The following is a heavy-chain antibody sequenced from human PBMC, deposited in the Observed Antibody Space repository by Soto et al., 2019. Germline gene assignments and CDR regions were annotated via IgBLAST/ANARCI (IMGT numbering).Heavy chain of an antibody. Sequence: EVQLVESGGGLVKPGGSLRLSCAASGFTFSSYSMNLVRQSPGKGLEWVSSISSSSSYIYYADSVKGRFTISRDNAKNSLYLQMNSLRAEDTAVYYCARPPPGGHYYYYYYMDVWGKGTTVTVSS. D-gene: IGHD3-10*01. V-gene: IGHV3-21*01. J-gene: IGHJ6*03. CDR2: ISSSSSYI. CDR3: ARPPPGGHYYYYYYMDV. CDR1: GFTFSSYS.